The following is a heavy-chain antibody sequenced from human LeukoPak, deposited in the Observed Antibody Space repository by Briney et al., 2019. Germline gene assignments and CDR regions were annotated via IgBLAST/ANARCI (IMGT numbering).Heavy chain of an antibody. J-gene: IGHJ4*02. CDR3: AKVSRGIAVAGTIDY. V-gene: IGHV3-23*01. CDR1: GFTVSSNY. D-gene: IGHD6-19*01. CDR2: ISGSGGST. Sequence: GGSLRLSCAASGFTVSSNYMSWVRQAPGKGLEWVSAISGSGGSTYYADSVKGRFTISRDNSKNTLYLQMNSLRAEDTAVYYCAKVSRGIAVAGTIDYWGQGTLVTVSS.